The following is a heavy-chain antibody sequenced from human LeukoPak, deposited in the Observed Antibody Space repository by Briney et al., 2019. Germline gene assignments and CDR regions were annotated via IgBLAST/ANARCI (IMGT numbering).Heavy chain of an antibody. J-gene: IGHJ4*02. Sequence: GGSLRLSCAASGFTFSDYYMSWIRQAPGKGLEWVSSISSSSSYIYYADSVKGRFTISRDNAKNSLYLQMNSLRAEDTAVYYCARDRSSCYDSSGYLRGDYWGQGTLVTVSS. CDR3: ARDRSSCYDSSGYLRGDY. CDR1: GFTFSDYY. CDR2: ISSSSSYI. D-gene: IGHD3-22*01. V-gene: IGHV3-11*06.